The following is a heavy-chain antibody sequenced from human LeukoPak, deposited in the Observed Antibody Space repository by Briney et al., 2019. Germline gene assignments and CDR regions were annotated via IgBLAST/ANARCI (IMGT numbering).Heavy chain of an antibody. D-gene: IGHD3-10*01. CDR3: ARDSGTTGEVKFDP. Sequence: PSETLSLTCTVSGGSITSYYWSWIRQPAGKGLEWIGRIYVTESTTYNPSLKSRVTISIATSKNQFSLKLTSVTAADTAVYYCARDSGTTGEVKFDPWGQGTLVTVSS. J-gene: IGHJ5*02. CDR1: GGSITSYY. V-gene: IGHV4-4*07. CDR2: IYVTEST.